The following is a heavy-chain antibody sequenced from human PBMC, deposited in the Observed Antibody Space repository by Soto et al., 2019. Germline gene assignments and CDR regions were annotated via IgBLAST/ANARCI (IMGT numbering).Heavy chain of an antibody. V-gene: IGHV4-38-2*01. CDR1: GYSVSSGYY. D-gene: IGHD3-10*01. J-gene: IGHJ4*02. CDR2: IYHSGST. CDR3: ARVEPDGSGSYPFDY. Sequence: PSESLSLGCAVSGYSVSSGYYWGCIRQPPGKGLEWIGSIYHSGSTYYNPSLKSRVTISVDTSKNQFSLKLSSVTAADTAVYYCARVEPDGSGSYPFDYWGQGTLVTVSS.